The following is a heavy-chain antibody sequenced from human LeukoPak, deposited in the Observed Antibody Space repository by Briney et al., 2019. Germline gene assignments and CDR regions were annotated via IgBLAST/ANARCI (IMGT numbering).Heavy chain of an antibody. D-gene: IGHD3-22*01. CDR1: GYTFTSYY. Sequence: ASVKVSCKASGYTFTSYYMHWVRQAPGQGLEWMGIINPSGGSTSYAQKFQARVTMTRHTTTSTVYMEPSSLRSEDTAVYYCTRDSSGYYWGKGTLVTVSS. CDR3: TRDSSGYY. J-gene: IGHJ4*02. CDR2: INPSGGST. V-gene: IGHV1-46*01.